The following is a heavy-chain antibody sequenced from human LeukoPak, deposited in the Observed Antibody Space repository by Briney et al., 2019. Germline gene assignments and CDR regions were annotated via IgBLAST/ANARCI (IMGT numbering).Heavy chain of an antibody. CDR1: GGSISGYS. CDR3: ARCGRNNRGYYYMED. Sequence: SETLSLTCTVSGGSISGYSWGWIRQSPGKGLEWIGYTHYSGSSNYNPSLKSRVTISVDTSKNQFSLKVSSVTAADTAVYYCARCGRNNRGYYYMEDWGKGTTVTVSS. J-gene: IGHJ6*03. CDR2: THYSGSS. V-gene: IGHV4-59*01. D-gene: IGHD2/OR15-2a*01.